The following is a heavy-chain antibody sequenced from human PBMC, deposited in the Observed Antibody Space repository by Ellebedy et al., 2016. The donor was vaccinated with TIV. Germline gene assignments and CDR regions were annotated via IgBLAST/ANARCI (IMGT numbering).Heavy chain of an antibody. CDR2: INGNAVST. D-gene: IGHD3-22*01. V-gene: IGHV3-23*01. CDR3: AKGRGGGSDSSAPRYYFDY. J-gene: IGHJ4*02. CDR1: GFTFSSYA. Sequence: GESLKISCAASGFTFSSYAMSWVRQAPGQGLEWVSGINGNAVSTAYADAVKGRFTISRDNSKDTLFLQMNSLRAEDTAVYYCAKGRGGGSDSSAPRYYFDYWGLGTLVTVSS.